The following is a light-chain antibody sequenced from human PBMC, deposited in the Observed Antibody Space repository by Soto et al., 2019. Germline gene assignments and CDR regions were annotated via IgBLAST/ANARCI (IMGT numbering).Light chain of an antibody. CDR3: CSYAGSSTYV. Sequence: QSALAQPASGSGAPGQSITISCTGTSSVVGSYNLVSWYQQHPGKAPKLMIYEVSKRPSGVSNRFSGSKSGNTASLTISGLQAGDEADYYCCSYAGSSTYVFGTGTKVTVL. J-gene: IGLJ1*01. V-gene: IGLV2-23*02. CDR2: EVS. CDR1: SSVVGSYNL.